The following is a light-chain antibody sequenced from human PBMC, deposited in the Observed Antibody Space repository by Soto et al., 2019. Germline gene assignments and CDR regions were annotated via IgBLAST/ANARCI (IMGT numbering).Light chain of an antibody. Sequence: QSALTQPASVSGAPGHSITISCTGTDSDVGAYNSVSWYQQHTHKAPRLIIYKGTRRPSGISYRFSGSTSGNAASLTISALQADDDADYCCCSSPPESTSLFATGTKVTV. J-gene: IGLJ1*01. CDR1: DSDVGAYNS. V-gene: IGLV2-23*01. CDR3: CSSPPESTSL. CDR2: KGT.